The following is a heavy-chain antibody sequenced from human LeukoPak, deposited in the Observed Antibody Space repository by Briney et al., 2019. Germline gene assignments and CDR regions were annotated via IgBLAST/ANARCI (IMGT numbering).Heavy chain of an antibody. CDR2: IYHSGST. CDR3: ARGNGYSSRPFDY. V-gene: IGHV4-38-2*01. Sequence: SETLSLTCAVSGYSISSGHYWGWIRQPPGKGLEWIGSIYHSGSTNYNPSLKSRVTISVDKSKNQFSLKLSSVTAADTAVYYCARGNGYSSRPFDYWGQGTLVTVSS. D-gene: IGHD6-13*01. CDR1: GYSISSGHY. J-gene: IGHJ4*02.